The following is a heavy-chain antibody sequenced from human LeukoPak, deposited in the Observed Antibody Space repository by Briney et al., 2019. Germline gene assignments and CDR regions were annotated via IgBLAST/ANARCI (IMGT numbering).Heavy chain of an antibody. CDR2: ISGRSSTI. Sequence: GGSLRLSCAASEFTFSDYSMSWIRQAPGQGLEWVSYISGRSSTIYYADSVKGRFTISRDNAKNSLYLQMNSLRAEDTAVYYCARDSTVVAAFDYWGQGTLVTVSS. V-gene: IGHV3-11*04. CDR3: ARDSTVVAAFDY. J-gene: IGHJ4*02. CDR1: EFTFSDYS. D-gene: IGHD2-15*01.